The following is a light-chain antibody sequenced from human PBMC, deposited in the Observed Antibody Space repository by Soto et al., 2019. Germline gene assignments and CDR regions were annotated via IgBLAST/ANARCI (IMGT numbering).Light chain of an antibody. CDR3: QQCGSTSWT. CDR1: QSVSSSY. J-gene: IGKJ1*01. CDR2: GAF. Sequence: EIVLTQSPCTLSLSLGDRVTISCRASQSVSSSYLAWYQQKPGQAPRLLIYGAFSRDTGIPDRFSGSGSETDFTLTISRLEPEDFAVYYCQQCGSTSWTFGQGTKVEI. V-gene: IGKV3-20*01.